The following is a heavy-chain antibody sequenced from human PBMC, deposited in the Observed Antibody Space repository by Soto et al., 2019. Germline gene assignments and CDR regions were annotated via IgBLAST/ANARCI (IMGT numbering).Heavy chain of an antibody. CDR3: ARALDSSGWYGDDAFDI. Sequence: PSETLSLTCTVSGGSISNKYWSWMRQPAGKGLEWIGRMSSSGVTNYSPPFKSRVTMSVDMSKNQFSLKLSSVTATDAAVYYCARALDSSGWYGDDAFDIWGQGTMVTVSS. CDR1: GGSISNKY. J-gene: IGHJ3*02. V-gene: IGHV4-4*07. CDR2: MSSSGVT. D-gene: IGHD6-19*01.